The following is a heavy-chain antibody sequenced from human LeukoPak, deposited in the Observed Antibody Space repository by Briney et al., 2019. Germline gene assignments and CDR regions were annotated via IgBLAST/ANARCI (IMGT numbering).Heavy chain of an antibody. Sequence: SESLSLTCTVSGGSINNYYWSWIRQPPGKGREYIGYIYYNGNTNYNPSLKSRVTMSVDTSKNHFSLNLTSVSAADTAVYYCARYCCRDGYNFDSWGQGTLVTVSS. CDR3: ARYCCRDGYNFDS. D-gene: IGHD5-24*01. CDR2: IYYNGNT. CDR1: GGSINNYY. J-gene: IGHJ4*02. V-gene: IGHV4-59*08.